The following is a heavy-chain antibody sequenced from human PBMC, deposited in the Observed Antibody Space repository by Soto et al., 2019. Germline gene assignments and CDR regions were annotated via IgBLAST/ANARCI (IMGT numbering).Heavy chain of an antibody. CDR1: GFTFSSYA. J-gene: IGHJ4*02. V-gene: IGHV3-23*01. CDR3: ASDIVVVVAATPNDY. D-gene: IGHD2-15*01. Sequence: LRLSCAASGFTFSSYAMSWVRQAPGKGLEWVSAISGSGGSTYYADSVKGRFTISRDNSKNTLYLQMNSLRAEDTAVYYCASDIVVVVAATPNDYWGQGTLVTVSS. CDR2: ISGSGGST.